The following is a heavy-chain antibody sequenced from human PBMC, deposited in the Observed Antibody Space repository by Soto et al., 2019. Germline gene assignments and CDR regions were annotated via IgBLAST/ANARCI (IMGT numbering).Heavy chain of an antibody. D-gene: IGHD1-20*01. V-gene: IGHV3-53*04. CDR1: GFTVSSNY. Sequence: GGSLRLSCAASGFTVSSNYMSWVRQAPGKGLEWVSVIYSGGSTYYADSVKGRFTISRHNSKNTLYLQMNSLRAADTAVYYCARDGSISGDAFDIWGQGTMVTVSS. J-gene: IGHJ3*02. CDR3: ARDGSISGDAFDI. CDR2: IYSGGST.